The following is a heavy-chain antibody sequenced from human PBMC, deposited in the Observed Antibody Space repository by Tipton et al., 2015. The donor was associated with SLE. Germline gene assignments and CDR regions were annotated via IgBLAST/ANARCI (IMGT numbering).Heavy chain of an antibody. CDR3: ASQLLYNFDY. CDR1: GFIFYSFG. Sequence: SLRLSCEASGFIFYSFGMHWVRQAPGKGLEWVAVIWSDGSDKFYADSVKGRFTISRDNSKNTLYLQMNSLRAEDTAVYYCASQLLYNFDYWGQGTLVTVSS. J-gene: IGHJ4*02. D-gene: IGHD2-2*01. V-gene: IGHV3-33*01. CDR2: IWSDGSDK.